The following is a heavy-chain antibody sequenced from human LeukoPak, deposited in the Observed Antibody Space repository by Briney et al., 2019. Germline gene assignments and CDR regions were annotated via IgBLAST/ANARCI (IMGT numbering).Heavy chain of an antibody. CDR2: ICYSGST. D-gene: IGHD2-8*01. Sequence: SGTLSLTCTVSGGSISSYYWSWIRQPPGKGLEWIGYICYSGSTNYNPSLKSRVTISVDTSKNQFSLKLSSVTAADTAVYYCAREGLIWGAFDIWGQGTMVTVSS. J-gene: IGHJ3*02. CDR1: GGSISSYY. CDR3: AREGLIWGAFDI. V-gene: IGHV4-59*01.